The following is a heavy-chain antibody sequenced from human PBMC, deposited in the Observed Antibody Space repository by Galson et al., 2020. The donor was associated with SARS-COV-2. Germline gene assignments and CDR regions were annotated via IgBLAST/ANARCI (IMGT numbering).Heavy chain of an antibody. CDR3: ARLHQGGDDRGYYYYMDV. Sequence: SVKVSCKASGGTFSSYAISWVRQAPGQGLEWMGGIIPIFGTANYAQKFQGRVTITADESTSTAYMELSSLRSEDTAVYYCARLHQGGDDRGYYYYMDVWGKGTTVTVSS. V-gene: IGHV1-69*13. CDR1: GGTFSSYA. D-gene: IGHD3-22*01. CDR2: IIPIFGTA. J-gene: IGHJ6*03.